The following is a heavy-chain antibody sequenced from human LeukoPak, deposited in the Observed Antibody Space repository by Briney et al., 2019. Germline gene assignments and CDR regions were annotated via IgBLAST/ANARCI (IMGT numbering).Heavy chain of an antibody. CDR1: GFTFSTFA. D-gene: IGHD5-18*01. CDR3: ATYRQVLLPFES. Sequence: HPGGSLRLSCAASGFTFSTFAMIWVRQPPGKGLEWVSSIFPSGGEIHYADSVRGRFTIPRDNSKSTLSLQMNSLRVEDTAIYYCATYRQVLLPFESWGQGTLVTVSS. V-gene: IGHV3-23*01. J-gene: IGHJ4*02. CDR2: IFPSGGEI.